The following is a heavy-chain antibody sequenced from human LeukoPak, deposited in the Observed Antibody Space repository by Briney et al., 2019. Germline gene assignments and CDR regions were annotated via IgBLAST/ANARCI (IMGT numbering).Heavy chain of an antibody. Sequence: PGRSLRLSCAASGFTFSSYGMHWVRQAPGKGLEWVAVIWYDGSNKYYADSVKGRFTISRDNSKNTLYLQMNSLRAEDTAVYYCAKADSSGYDFSGAFDIWGQGTMVTVSS. CDR3: AKADSSGYDFSGAFDI. V-gene: IGHV3-33*06. CDR2: IWYDGSNK. J-gene: IGHJ3*02. CDR1: GFTFSSYG. D-gene: IGHD5-12*01.